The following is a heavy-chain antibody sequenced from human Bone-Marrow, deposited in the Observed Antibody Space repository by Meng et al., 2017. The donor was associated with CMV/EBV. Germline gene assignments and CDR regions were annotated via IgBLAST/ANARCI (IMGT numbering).Heavy chain of an antibody. CDR2: ISYDGNTK. CDR1: GFTFSSYG. D-gene: IGHD3-16*02. Sequence: GESLKISCAASGFTFSSYGMEWVRQAPGKGLEWVAVISYDGNTKYYADSVKGRFTISRDNSKNTLFLQMDSLRVDDTAIYYCARSFVQSDQLSFPYDSWGQGTLVTVSS. J-gene: IGHJ4*02. CDR3: ARSFVQSDQLSFPYDS. V-gene: IGHV3-30*19.